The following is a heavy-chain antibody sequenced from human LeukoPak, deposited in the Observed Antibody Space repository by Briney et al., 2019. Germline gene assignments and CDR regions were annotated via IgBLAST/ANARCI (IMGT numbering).Heavy chain of an antibody. CDR2: INHSGST. CDR3: ARVGILTGYYRYFDY. J-gene: IGHJ4*02. V-gene: IGHV4-34*01. Sequence: SETLSLTCAVYGGSFSGCYWSWIRQPPGKGLEWIGEINHSGSTNYNPSLKSRVTISVDTSKNQFSLKLSSVTAADTAVYYCARVGILTGYYRYFDYWGQGTLVTVSS. D-gene: IGHD3-9*01. CDR1: GGSFSGCY.